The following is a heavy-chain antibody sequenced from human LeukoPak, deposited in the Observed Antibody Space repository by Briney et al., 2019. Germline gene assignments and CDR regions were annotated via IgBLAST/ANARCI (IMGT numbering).Heavy chain of an antibody. J-gene: IGHJ3*02. CDR2: IDWDEEK. D-gene: IGHD3-22*01. Sequence: SGPALVKPTQTLPLTCTFSGFSLSTSGMRASWIRQPPGKALEWLARIDWDEEKFYSTSLKTKLTISKDTSKNQVVLTMTNMDPVDTATYYCALYYYDSSGYYGDAFDIWGQGTMVTVSS. V-gene: IGHV2-70*04. CDR3: ALYYYDSSGYYGDAFDI. CDR1: GFSLSTSGMR.